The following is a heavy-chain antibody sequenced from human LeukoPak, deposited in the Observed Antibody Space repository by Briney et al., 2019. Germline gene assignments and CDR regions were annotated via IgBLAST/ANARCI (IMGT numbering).Heavy chain of an antibody. CDR3: ARAPGTTVTNWFDP. CDR1: GYTFPSYF. CDR2: INPTGGST. V-gene: IGHV1-46*01. J-gene: IGHJ5*02. D-gene: IGHD4-17*01. Sequence: ASVTVSCKASGYTFPSYFMHWVRQAPGQGLEWMGIINPTGGSTTYAQKFQARVTMTRNTSISTAYMELSSLRSEDTAVYYCARAPGTTVTNWFDPWGQGTLVTVSS.